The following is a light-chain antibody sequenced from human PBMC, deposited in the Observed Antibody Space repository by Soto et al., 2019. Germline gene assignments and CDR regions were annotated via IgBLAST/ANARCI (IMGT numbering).Light chain of an antibody. CDR2: GAF. Sequence: EIVMTQSPVTLSVSPGERVTLSCMASQSVSSNLAWYQQKPGQAPSLLIYGAFTRATGIPARFSGTGSGTEFTLTISSLQSEDFAVYYCQKFNKWPWTFGQGTKVDIK. CDR1: QSVSSN. V-gene: IGKV3-15*01. CDR3: QKFNKWPWT. J-gene: IGKJ1*01.